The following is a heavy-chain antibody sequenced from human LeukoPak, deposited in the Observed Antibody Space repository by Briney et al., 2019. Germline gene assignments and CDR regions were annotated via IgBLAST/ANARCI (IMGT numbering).Heavy chain of an antibody. Sequence: SVKVSCKASGGTFSSYAISWVRQAPGQGLEWMGRIIPILGIANYAQKFQGRVTITADKSTSTAYMELSSLRSEDTAVYYCARLQTGYYDSSGNSAFDYWGQGTLVTVSS. CDR1: GGTFSSYA. D-gene: IGHD3-22*01. V-gene: IGHV1-69*04. CDR2: IIPILGIA. CDR3: ARLQTGYYDSSGNSAFDY. J-gene: IGHJ4*02.